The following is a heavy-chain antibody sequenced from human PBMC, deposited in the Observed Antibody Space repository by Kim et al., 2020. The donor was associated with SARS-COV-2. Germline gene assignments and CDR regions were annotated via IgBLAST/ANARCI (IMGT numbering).Heavy chain of an antibody. CDR1: GFTFSSYA. J-gene: IGHJ4*02. V-gene: IGHV3-23*01. Sequence: GGSLRLSCAASGFTFSSYAMSWVRQTPGRGLEWVSVITGTGVSTFYADSVKGRFTISRDNSKNTLYLQMSSLRAEDTAIYYCAKDRRYFDYWGQGTLVTVSS. CDR2: ITGTGVST. CDR3: AKDRRYFDY.